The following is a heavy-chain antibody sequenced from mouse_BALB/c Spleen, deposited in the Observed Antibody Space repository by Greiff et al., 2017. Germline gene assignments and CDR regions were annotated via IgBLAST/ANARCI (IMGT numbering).Heavy chain of an antibody. CDR1: GYSITSGYY. CDR3: ARLTKDWYFDV. J-gene: IGHJ1*01. D-gene: IGHD2-12*01. CDR2: ISYDGSN. V-gene: IGHV3-6*02. Sequence: EVKLQESGPGLVKPSQSLSLTCSVTGYSITSGYYWNWIRQFPGNKLEWMGYISYDGSNNYNPSLKNRISITRDTSKNQFFLKLNSVTTEDTATYYCARLTKDWYFDVWGAGTTVTVSS.